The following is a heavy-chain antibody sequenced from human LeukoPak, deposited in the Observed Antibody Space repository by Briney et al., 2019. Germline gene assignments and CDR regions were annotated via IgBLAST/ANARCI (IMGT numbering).Heavy chain of an antibody. CDR1: GFTFSRYW. J-gene: IGHJ4*02. CDR2: INSDGRST. D-gene: IGHD5-24*01. CDR3: ATNVEMAATTHY. V-gene: IGHV3-74*01. Sequence: PGGSLRLSCAASGFTFSRYWMHWVRHGPGKGLVWVSRINSDGRSTTYADSVKGRFTISRDNAKNTLYLQMNSLRAEDTAVYYCATNVEMAATTHYWGQGTLDTVSS.